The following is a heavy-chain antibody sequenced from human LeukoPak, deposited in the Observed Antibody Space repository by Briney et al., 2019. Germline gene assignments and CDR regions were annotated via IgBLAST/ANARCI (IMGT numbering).Heavy chain of an antibody. V-gene: IGHV3-53*01. CDR2: IYSGGTT. CDR1: GFTVSGNH. CDR3: ARDADYGGSPDAFDI. J-gene: IGHJ3*02. Sequence: GGSLRLSCAASGFTVSGNHMSWVRQAPGKGLSWVSIIYSGGTTYYADSVKGRFTISRDNSKNMLYLQMNSLRAEDTAVYYCARDADYGGSPDAFDIWGRGTIVTVSS. D-gene: IGHD4-23*01.